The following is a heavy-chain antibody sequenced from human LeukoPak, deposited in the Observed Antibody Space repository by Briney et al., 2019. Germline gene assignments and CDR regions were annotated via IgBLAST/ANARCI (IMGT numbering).Heavy chain of an antibody. Sequence: GRSLRLSCAASGFTFSSYAMHWVRQAPGKGLEWVAVISYDGSNKYYADSGKGRFTISRDNSKNTLYLQMNSLRAEDTAVYYCARGPSGWYYYYGMDVWGQGTTVTVSS. CDR3: ARGPSGWYYYYGMDV. D-gene: IGHD6-19*01. CDR2: ISYDGSNK. CDR1: GFTFSSYA. J-gene: IGHJ6*02. V-gene: IGHV3-30-3*01.